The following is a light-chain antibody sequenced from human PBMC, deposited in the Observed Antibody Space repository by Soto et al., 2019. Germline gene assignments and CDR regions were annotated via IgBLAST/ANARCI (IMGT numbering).Light chain of an antibody. CDR2: DAS. CDR1: QSVSSY. CDR3: QQYNKRPPWT. J-gene: IGKJ1*01. V-gene: IGKV3-11*01. Sequence: EIVLTQSPATLSFSPGERATLACRSSQSVSSYLAWYQQKPGQAPRLLIYDASNRATGIPARFSGSGSETEFTLTISSLQSEDFAVYYCQQYNKRPPWTFGQGTKVDIK.